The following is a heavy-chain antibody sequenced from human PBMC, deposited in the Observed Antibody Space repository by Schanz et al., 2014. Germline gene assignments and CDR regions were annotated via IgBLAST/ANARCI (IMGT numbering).Heavy chain of an antibody. CDR1: GGSISSGGYY. Sequence: QVQLQESGPGLVKPSQTLSLTCTVSGGSISSGGYYWSWIRQHPGKGLEWIGYIYYSGTTYYSPSLKSRITISVDTSQNQFSLKLSSVTAADTAVYYCARSRSSTRSDYWGQGTLVTVSS. CDR3: ARSRSSTRSDY. CDR2: IYYSGTT. J-gene: IGHJ4*02. V-gene: IGHV4-31*03. D-gene: IGHD2-2*01.